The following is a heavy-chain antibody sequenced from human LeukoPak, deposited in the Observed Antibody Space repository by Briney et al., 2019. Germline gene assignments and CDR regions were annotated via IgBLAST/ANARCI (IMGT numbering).Heavy chain of an antibody. J-gene: IGHJ3*02. CDR2: IHYSGST. V-gene: IGHV4-61*08. D-gene: IGHD3-9*01. Sequence: PSETLSLTCTVSGGSVSSAGYYWSWIRQPPGKGLEFIGYIHYSGSTNYNPSLKSRVTISVDTFKNQFSLKLSSVTAADTAVYYCARGSTLYYDILTGYYTPGPFDIWGQGTMFTVSS. CDR3: ARGSTLYYDILTGYYTPGPFDI. CDR1: GGSVSSAGYY.